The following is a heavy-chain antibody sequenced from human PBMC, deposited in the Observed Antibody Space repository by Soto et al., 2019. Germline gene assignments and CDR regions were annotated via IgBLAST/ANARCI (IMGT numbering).Heavy chain of an antibody. Sequence: GGSLRLSCAASGFTFSSYAIHWVRQSPGKGLEWVAVISYDGSNKRYADSVRGRFTISRDNSKNTLYLQMNSLRAEDTAVYYCARDRGFDYWGQGTLVTVSS. CDR1: GFTFSSYA. CDR2: ISYDGSNK. CDR3: ARDRGFDY. J-gene: IGHJ4*02. V-gene: IGHV3-30-3*01.